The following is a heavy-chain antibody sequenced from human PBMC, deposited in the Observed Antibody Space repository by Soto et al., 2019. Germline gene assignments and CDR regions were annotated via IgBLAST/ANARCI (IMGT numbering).Heavy chain of an antibody. CDR2: ISYDGSNK. CDR3: ANDRLVTTLYRRRFDCGIDV. V-gene: IGHV3-30*18. CDR1: GFTFSSYG. J-gene: IGHJ6*02. Sequence: QVQLVESGGGVVQPGRSLRLSCAASGFTFSSYGMHWVRQAPGKGLEWVAVISYDGSNKYYADSVKGRFTISRDNSKNTLYLQMNTMNAEDTAVYYCANDRLVTTLYRRRFDCGIDVWGQGTTVTVSS. D-gene: IGHD4-17*01.